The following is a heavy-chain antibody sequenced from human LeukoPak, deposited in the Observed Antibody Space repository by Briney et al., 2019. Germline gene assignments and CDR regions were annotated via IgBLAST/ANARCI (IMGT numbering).Heavy chain of an antibody. CDR2: TYYRSKWYN. D-gene: IGHD6-13*01. CDR3: AAGDSSSWYYFDY. Sequence: SQTLSLTSAISRDTPSTNIASCNWDRHSPTRGLEWLGRTYYRSKWYNDNAASVESLITITPATSKSQFSLQLNSVTPEDTAVYYCAAGDSSSWYYFDYWGQGTLVTVSS. CDR1: RDTPSTNIAS. V-gene: IGHV6-1*01. J-gene: IGHJ4*02.